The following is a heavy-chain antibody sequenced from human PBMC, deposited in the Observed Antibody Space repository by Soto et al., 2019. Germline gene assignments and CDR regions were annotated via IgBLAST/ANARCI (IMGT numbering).Heavy chain of an antibody. CDR3: ARLPIV. Sequence: LQLQESGSGLVKPSQTLSLTCAVSGGSISSGGYSWSWIRQPPGTGLEWIGYIYHSGSTYYNPSLKRRVTISVDRSKNQFSLKLSSVTAAETAVYYCARLPIVWGPGTLVTVSA. V-gene: IGHV4-30-2*01. D-gene: IGHD3-16*02. J-gene: IGHJ4*02. CDR2: IYHSGST. CDR1: GGSISSGGYS.